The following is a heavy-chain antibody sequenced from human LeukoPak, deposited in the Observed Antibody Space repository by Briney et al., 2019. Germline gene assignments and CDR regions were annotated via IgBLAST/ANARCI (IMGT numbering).Heavy chain of an antibody. CDR1: GFNFGGYY. Sequence: GGSLRLSCIASGFNFGGYYMGWIRQAPGKGLEWVSGISWNSGSIGYADSVKGRFTISRDNAKNSLYPQMNSLRAEDTALYYCAKDISGSGEIDYWGQGTLVTVSS. D-gene: IGHD3-10*01. CDR2: ISWNSGSI. J-gene: IGHJ4*02. CDR3: AKDISGSGEIDY. V-gene: IGHV3-9*01.